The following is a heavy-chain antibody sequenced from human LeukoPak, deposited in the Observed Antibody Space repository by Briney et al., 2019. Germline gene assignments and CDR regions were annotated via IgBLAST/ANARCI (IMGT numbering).Heavy chain of an antibody. J-gene: IGHJ4*02. D-gene: IGHD3-16*01. CDR3: ARLPTQRPTTLFKTLWVMRDY. V-gene: IGHV4-34*01. Sequence: TSETLSLTCAVYGGSFSGYYWSWIRQPPGKGLEWIGEINHSGSTNYNPSLKSRVTVSVDTSKNQFSLKLSSVTAADTAVYYCARLPTQRPTTLFKTLWVMRDYWGQGTLVTVSS. CDR2: INHSGST. CDR1: GGSFSGYY.